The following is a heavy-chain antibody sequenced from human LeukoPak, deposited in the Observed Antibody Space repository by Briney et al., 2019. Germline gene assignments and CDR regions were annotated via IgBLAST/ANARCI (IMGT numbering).Heavy chain of an antibody. Sequence: NTSETLSLTCAASGGSINSYYWSWIRQPPGKRLEWTGYIYDSGSTNYIPSLKSRVTTSLNSYKHQVSLELSSVTAADTAVYYGARVGAGGPRRALDVWGQGTMVTVSS. V-gene: IGHV4-59*01. CDR3: ARVGAGGPRRALDV. CDR1: GGSINSYY. D-gene: IGHD6-13*01. CDR2: IYDSGST. J-gene: IGHJ3*01.